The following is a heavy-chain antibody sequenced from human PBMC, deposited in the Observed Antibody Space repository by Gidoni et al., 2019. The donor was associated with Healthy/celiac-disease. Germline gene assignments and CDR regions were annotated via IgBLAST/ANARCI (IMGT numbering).Heavy chain of an antibody. D-gene: IGHD5-18*01. CDR1: GGTFSSYA. V-gene: IGHV1-69*04. CDR3: ARDQGATAMVSVS. Sequence: QVQLVQSGAEGKKPGSSVKGSCKASGGTFSSYAISWVRQAPGQGLEWRGRIIPLLGIANYAQTFQGRVTITADNSTITAYMELSSLRSEDTAVYYCARDQGATAMVSVSWGQGTLVTVSS. J-gene: IGHJ5*02. CDR2: IIPLLGIA.